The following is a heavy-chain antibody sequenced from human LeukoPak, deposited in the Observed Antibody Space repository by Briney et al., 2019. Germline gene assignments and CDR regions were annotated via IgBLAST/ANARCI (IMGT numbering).Heavy chain of an antibody. CDR1: GFTFDDYG. V-gene: IGHV3-20*04. CDR3: ARDAAYGYDRFDS. D-gene: IGHD5-18*01. Sequence: GGSLRLSCSASGFTFDDYGMSWVRQVPGKGLGWVSGINCNGSGAGYADSVKGRFTISRDNAKNSLYPQMNSLRAEDTAVYYCARDAAYGYDRFDSWGQGTQVTVSS. CDR2: INCNGSGA. J-gene: IGHJ4*02.